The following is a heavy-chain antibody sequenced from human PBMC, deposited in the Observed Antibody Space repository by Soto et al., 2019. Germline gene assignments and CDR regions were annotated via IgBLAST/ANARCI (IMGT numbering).Heavy chain of an antibody. D-gene: IGHD2-21*01. CDR3: SRGRPGGGGGDF. J-gene: IGHJ4*02. CDR1: GYIFTTYW. CDR2: IDPRDSYT. Sequence: GESLKISCKGSGYIFTTYWIIWLRQTPGKGLEWMGSIDPRDSYTSYSPSFQGHVTISADKSISAAYLQWSSLKDSDTAIYYCSRGRPGGGGGDFWGKGSLVTVSS. V-gene: IGHV5-10-1*01.